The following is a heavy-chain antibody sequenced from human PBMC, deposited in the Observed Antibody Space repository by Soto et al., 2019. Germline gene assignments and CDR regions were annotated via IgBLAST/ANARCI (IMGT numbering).Heavy chain of an antibody. CDR1: EFTCSTCW. Sequence: ELQLVESGGDLVQPGGSLRLSCAGAEFTCSTCWMGWVRQSPGKGPEWVDNIKKDGSEKFYLDSVKGRFNISRDKAKNSFYLHMKKMRADDTAVSDCTMEKNWRHGTLVTASS. J-gene: IGHJ4*01. V-gene: IGHV3-7*04. CDR3: TMEKN. CDR2: IKKDGSEK.